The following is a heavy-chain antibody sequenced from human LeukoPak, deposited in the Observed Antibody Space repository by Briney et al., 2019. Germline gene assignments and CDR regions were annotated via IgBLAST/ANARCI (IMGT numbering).Heavy chain of an antibody. V-gene: IGHV3-23*01. J-gene: IGHJ4*02. Sequence: GGSLRLSCAASGFTFSSYAMSWVRQAPGKGLEWVSGISGSGGSTYYADSVKARFTISRDNSKNTLYLQMNSLRAEDTAVYYCARWKYSNYIYYFDYWGQGTLVTVSS. CDR2: ISGSGGST. CDR3: ARWKYSNYIYYFDY. D-gene: IGHD4-11*01. CDR1: GFTFSSYA.